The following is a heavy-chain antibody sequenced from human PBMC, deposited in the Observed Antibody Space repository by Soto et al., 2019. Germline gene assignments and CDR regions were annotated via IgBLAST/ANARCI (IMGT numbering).Heavy chain of an antibody. D-gene: IGHD1-1*01. J-gene: IGHJ6*03. V-gene: IGHV6-1*01. CDR2: TYYRSKWYI. Sequence: PSQTLSLTCDISGYSVSSNSAAWNWIRQTPSRGLEWLGRTYYRSKWYINYAVSVKSRITVNPDTSKNQFSLQLNSVTPGDTAVYYCARGSWDDVTGHYYMDVWGKGTTVTVSS. CDR1: GYSVSSNSAA. CDR3: ARGSWDDVTGHYYMDV.